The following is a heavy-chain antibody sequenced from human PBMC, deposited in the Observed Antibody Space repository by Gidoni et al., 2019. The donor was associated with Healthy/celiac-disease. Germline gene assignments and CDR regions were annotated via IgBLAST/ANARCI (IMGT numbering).Heavy chain of an antibody. CDR2: IIPIVGTA. CDR3: AREREGGGHYYYGMDV. D-gene: IGHD3-16*01. Sequence: QVQLVQSGAEVTKPGSSVKVSCKASGGTFSSYAISWVRQAPGQGLEWMGGIIPIVGTANDAQKFRGRVTITAEESTSTAYMELSSLRSEDTAVYYCAREREGGGHYYYGMDVWGQGTTVTVSS. J-gene: IGHJ6*02. CDR1: GGTFSSYA. V-gene: IGHV1-69*01.